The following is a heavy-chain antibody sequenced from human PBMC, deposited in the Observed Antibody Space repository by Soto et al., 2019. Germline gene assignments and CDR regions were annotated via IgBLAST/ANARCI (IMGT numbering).Heavy chain of an antibody. CDR1: GFTFSSYG. V-gene: IGHV3-33*01. D-gene: IGHD3-22*01. J-gene: IGHJ4*02. CDR2: IWYDGSNK. Sequence: QVQLVESGGGVVQPGRSLRRSCAASGFTFSSYGMHWVRQAPGKGLEWVAGIWYDGSNKDYSDSVKCRFTISRDNSKDTPYLQMNSLTAEATAVSYCAREPDDSSGYPPDSWGQGTMVTFSS. CDR3: AREPDDSSGYPPDS.